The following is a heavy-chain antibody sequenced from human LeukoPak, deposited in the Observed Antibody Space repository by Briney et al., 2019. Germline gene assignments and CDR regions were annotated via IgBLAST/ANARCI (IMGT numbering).Heavy chain of an antibody. D-gene: IGHD3-22*01. J-gene: IGHJ3*02. Sequence: GGSLRLSCAASGFTFSSYAMSWVRQAPGKGLEWVSAISGSGGSTYYADSVKGRFTISRDNSKNTLYLQMNSLRAEDTALYYCAKDSYYYKNAFDIWGQGTMVTVSS. CDR1: GFTFSSYA. CDR2: ISGSGGST. V-gene: IGHV3-23*01. CDR3: AKDSYYYKNAFDI.